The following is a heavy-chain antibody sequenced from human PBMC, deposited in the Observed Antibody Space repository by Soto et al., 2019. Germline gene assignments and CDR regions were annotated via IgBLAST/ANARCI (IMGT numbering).Heavy chain of an antibody. V-gene: IGHV2-26*01. J-gene: IGHJ4*02. CDR2: IFSSDEK. D-gene: IGHD3-10*01. Sequence: QVTLKESGPVLVKPTETLTLTCTVSGFSLSNARMGVSWIRQPPVKALEWLAHIFSSDEKSYNTSLKSRLTISKDTSKSQVVLTMTNMDPVDTATYYCARNQRDSGSYYFDYWGQGTLVTVSS. CDR1: GFSLSNARMG. CDR3: ARNQRDSGSYYFDY.